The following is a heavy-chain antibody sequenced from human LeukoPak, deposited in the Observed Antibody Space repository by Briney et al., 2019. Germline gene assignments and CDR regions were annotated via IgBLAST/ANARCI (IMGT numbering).Heavy chain of an antibody. J-gene: IGHJ6*02. V-gene: IGHV3-48*03. CDR2: ISSIGSTI. D-gene: IGHD1-14*01. Sequence: LEWISYISSIGSTICYADSVKGRFIISRDNAKNSLYLQMNSLRDEETAVYYCARLPGTRSDYCYGMDVWGLGTKVTVSS. CDR3: ARLPGTRSDYCYGMDV.